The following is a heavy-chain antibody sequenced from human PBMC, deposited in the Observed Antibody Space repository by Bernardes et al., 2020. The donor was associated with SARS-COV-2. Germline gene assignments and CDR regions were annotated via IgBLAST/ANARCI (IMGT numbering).Heavy chain of an antibody. D-gene: IGHD4-17*01. J-gene: IGHJ5*02. CDR2: IIPMFGTA. Sequence: SVKVSCKASGGTFSSDAINWVRQAPGQGLEWMGRIIPMFGTANYAQSFQGRVTITADASTSTGYMALSSLRSEDTAVYYCARDRGPNNGDYTLDLWGQGTLVTVSS. CDR3: ARDRGPNNGDYTLDL. V-gene: IGHV1-69*13. CDR1: GGTFSSDA.